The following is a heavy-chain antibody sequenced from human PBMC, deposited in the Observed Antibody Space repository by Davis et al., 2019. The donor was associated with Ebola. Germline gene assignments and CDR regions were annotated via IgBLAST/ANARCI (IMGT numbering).Heavy chain of an antibody. J-gene: IGHJ4*02. CDR2: IKQDGSEK. Sequence: GESLKIPCAVSGFTFSAYWLTWVRQAPGKGLEWVANIKQDGSEKYYVDSVKGRFTISRDNAENSVDLQMNSLRAEDTAVYYCVRGPPYDSGSYPWIYWGQGTLVTVSS. CDR1: GFTFSAYW. D-gene: IGHD3-10*01. V-gene: IGHV3-7*04. CDR3: VRGPPYDSGSYPWIY.